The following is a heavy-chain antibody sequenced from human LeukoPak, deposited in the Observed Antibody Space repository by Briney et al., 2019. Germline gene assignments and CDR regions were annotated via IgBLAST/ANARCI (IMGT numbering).Heavy chain of an antibody. D-gene: IGHD1-26*01. Sequence: GASVKVSCKASGYTFTSYDINWVRQATGQGLEWMGWMNPNSGNTGYAQKFQGRVTMTRNTSISTAYMELSSLRSEDTAVYYCARVGSGSFVSCWFVPWGQGTLVTVSS. CDR1: GYTFTSYD. CDR3: ARVGSGSFVSCWFVP. J-gene: IGHJ5*02. V-gene: IGHV1-8*01. CDR2: MNPNSGNT.